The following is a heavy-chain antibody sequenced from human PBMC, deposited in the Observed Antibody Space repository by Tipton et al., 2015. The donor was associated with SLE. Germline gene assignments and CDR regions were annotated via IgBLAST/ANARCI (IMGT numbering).Heavy chain of an antibody. J-gene: IGHJ5*02. CDR1: GGSISSYY. V-gene: IGHV4-59*08. D-gene: IGHD4-23*01. CDR3: ARTDGGNSRSWFDP. CDR2: IYYSGST. Sequence: SLRLSCTVSGGSISSYYWSWIRQPPGKGLEWIGYIYYSGSTNYNPSLKSRVTISVDTSKNQFSLKLSSVTAADTAVYYCARTDGGNSRSWFDPWGQGTLVTVSS.